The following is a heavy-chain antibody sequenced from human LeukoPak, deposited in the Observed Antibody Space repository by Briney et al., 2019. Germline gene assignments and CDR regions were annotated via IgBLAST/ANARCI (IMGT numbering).Heavy chain of an antibody. D-gene: IGHD3-22*01. CDR2: IYHSGST. CDR3: ALYYDSSGFDY. V-gene: IGHV4-38-2*02. Sequence: PSETLSLTCTVSGYSISSGYYWGWIRQPPGKGLEWIGSIYHSGSTYYNPSLKSRVTISVDTSKDQFSLKLSSVTAADTAVYYCALYYDSSGFDYWGQGTLVTVSS. CDR1: GYSISSGYY. J-gene: IGHJ4*02.